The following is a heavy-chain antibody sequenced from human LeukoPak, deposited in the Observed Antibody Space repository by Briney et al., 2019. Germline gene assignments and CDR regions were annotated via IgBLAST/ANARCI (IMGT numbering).Heavy chain of an antibody. CDR1: GFTFSSYA. V-gene: IGHV3-48*04. CDR3: ARDPLEYYYDSSGRGAFDI. D-gene: IGHD3-22*01. Sequence: GRSLRLSCAASGFTFSSYAMHWVRQAPGKGLEWVSYIGSGGTTIYYADSVKGRFTISRDNAKNSLYLQMNSLRAEDTAVYYCARDPLEYYYDSSGRGAFDIWGQGTMVTVSS. CDR2: IGSGGTTI. J-gene: IGHJ3*02.